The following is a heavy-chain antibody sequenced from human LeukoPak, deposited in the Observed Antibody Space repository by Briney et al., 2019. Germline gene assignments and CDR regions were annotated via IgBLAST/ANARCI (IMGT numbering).Heavy chain of an antibody. CDR3: ARSGRGTYYYFDL. D-gene: IGHD1-26*01. V-gene: IGHV1-18*01. CDR2: ISGSNGNT. J-gene: IGHJ4*02. CDR1: GYSFIRYG. Sequence: ASVRVSCKASGYSFIRYGISWVRQAPGQGLEWMGWISGSNGNTNYAEKFQGRVTMTTDTSTGTAYMDLRNLRFDDTAVYFCARSGRGTYYYFDLWGQGTLVTVSS.